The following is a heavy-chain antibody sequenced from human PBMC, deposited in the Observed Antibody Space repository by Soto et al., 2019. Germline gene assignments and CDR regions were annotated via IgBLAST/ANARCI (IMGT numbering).Heavy chain of an antibody. CDR3: ARGSDSSGYLFDY. CDR2: IIPILGIA. Sequence: SVKVSCKASGGTFSSYTISWVRQAPGQGLEWMGRIIPILGIANYAQKFQGRVTITADKSTSTAYMELSSLRSEDTAVYYCARGSDSSGYLFDYWGQGTLVTVSS. D-gene: IGHD3-22*01. J-gene: IGHJ4*02. CDR1: GGTFSSYT. V-gene: IGHV1-69*02.